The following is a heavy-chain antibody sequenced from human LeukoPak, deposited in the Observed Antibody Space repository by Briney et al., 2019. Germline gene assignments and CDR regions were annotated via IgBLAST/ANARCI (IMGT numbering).Heavy chain of an antibody. CDR1: GFTFSNAW. J-gene: IGHJ4*02. CDR3: ARERNLAIAVAGTIFDY. D-gene: IGHD6-19*01. V-gene: IGHV3-15*01. CDR2: IKSKTDGGTT. Sequence: GGSLRLSCAASGFTFSNAWMSWVRQAPGKGLEWVGRIKSKTDGGTTDYAAPVKGRFTISRDTSKNTLYLQMNSLRAEDTAVYYCARERNLAIAVAGTIFDYWGQGTLVTVSS.